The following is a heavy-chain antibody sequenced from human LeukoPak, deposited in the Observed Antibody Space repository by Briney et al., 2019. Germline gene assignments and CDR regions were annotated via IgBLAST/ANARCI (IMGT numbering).Heavy chain of an antibody. Sequence: PGGSLRLSCAASGFIFTNIWMHWVRHAPGKGLVWVSRINDDGSMTHYEDFVKGRFTISRDNAKNTLYLQMNSLRVEETAMYYCARGTSPERWGEGTLVTVFS. D-gene: IGHD1-7*01. J-gene: IGHJ4*02. CDR2: INDDGSMT. CDR3: ARGTSPER. CDR1: GFIFTNIW. V-gene: IGHV3-74*01.